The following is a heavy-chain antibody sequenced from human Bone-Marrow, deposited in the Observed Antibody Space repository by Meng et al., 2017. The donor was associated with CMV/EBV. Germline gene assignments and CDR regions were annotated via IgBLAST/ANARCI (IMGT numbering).Heavy chain of an antibody. J-gene: IGHJ5*02. D-gene: IGHD2-15*01. CDR3: ARLLCSGGSCYGMGWFDP. V-gene: IGHV5-51*01. CDR1: GYSFTSYW. Sequence: KVSCKGSGYSFTSYWIGWVRQMPGKGLEWMGIIYPGDSDTRYSPSFQGQVTISADKSISTAYLQWSSLKASDTAMYYCARLLCSGGSCYGMGWFDPWGQGTLVTVSS. CDR2: IYPGDSDT.